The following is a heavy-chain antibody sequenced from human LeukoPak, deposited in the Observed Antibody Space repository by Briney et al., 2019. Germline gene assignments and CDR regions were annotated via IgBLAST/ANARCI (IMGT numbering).Heavy chain of an antibody. J-gene: IGHJ4*02. CDR3: ATDSAPDY. Sequence: GGSLRLSCAVSGFTFDDYAMHWVRQAPGKGLEWVSGISWNSGNIGYADSVKGRYTISRDNAKNSLYLQMNSLRAKDTAVYYCATDSAPDYWGQGTLVTVSS. V-gene: IGHV3-9*01. CDR2: ISWNSGNI. CDR1: GFTFDDYA.